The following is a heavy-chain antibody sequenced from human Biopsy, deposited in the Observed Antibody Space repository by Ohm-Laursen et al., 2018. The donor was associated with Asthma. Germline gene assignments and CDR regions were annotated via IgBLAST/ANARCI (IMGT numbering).Heavy chain of an antibody. V-gene: IGHV2-5*02. Sequence: TQTLTLTCTFSGFLLSIRGVGEGRIPQPPGKALEGLALISWDEDQRYSPYLKSWLTITKDTSKNQVVLTMINMDPVDTATYYCAHFIAAAVNFDYWGQGTLVTVSS. CDR2: ISWDEDQ. CDR1: GFLLSIRGVG. J-gene: IGHJ4*02. CDR3: AHFIAAAVNFDY. D-gene: IGHD6-13*01.